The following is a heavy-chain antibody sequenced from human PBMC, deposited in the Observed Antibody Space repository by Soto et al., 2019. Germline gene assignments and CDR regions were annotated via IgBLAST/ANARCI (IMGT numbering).Heavy chain of an antibody. Sequence: PGGSLRLSCAAPGFTFSSYGMHWVRQAPGKGLEWVAVIWYDGSNKYYADSVKGRFTISRDNSKNTLYLQMNSLRAEDTAVYYCAREEWSRVDLYYDFWSGYPLDYYYYMDVWGKGTTVTVSS. CDR2: IWYDGSNK. V-gene: IGHV3-33*01. J-gene: IGHJ6*03. CDR3: AREEWSRVDLYYDFWSGYPLDYYYYMDV. D-gene: IGHD3-3*01. CDR1: GFTFSSYG.